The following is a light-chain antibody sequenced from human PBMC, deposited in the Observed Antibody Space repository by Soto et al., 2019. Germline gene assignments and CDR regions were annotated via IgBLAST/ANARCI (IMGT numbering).Light chain of an antibody. J-gene: IGKJ4*01. Sequence: DIHMTQSPSSLSASVGDRVTITCRASQSISSYLNWYQQKPGKAPKLLIYAASTLQTGVPSRLRGGGSGTDLTITITSMKPEDFATYYCQQLNVYTSTFGGGTKVDIK. CDR1: QSISSY. CDR2: AAS. CDR3: QQLNVYTST. V-gene: IGKV1-39*01.